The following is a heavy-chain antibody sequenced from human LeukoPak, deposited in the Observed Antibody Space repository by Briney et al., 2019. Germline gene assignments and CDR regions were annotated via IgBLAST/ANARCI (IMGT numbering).Heavy chain of an antibody. Sequence: QPGGSLRLSCAASGFTFDDYAMHWVRQAPGKGLEWVSGISWNSGSIGYADSVKGRFTISRDNAKNSLYLQMNSLRAEDTALYYCAKAGSYGDGREYYFDYWGQGTLVTVSS. CDR1: GFTFDDYA. CDR3: AKAGSYGDGREYYFDY. J-gene: IGHJ4*02. D-gene: IGHD5-18*01. CDR2: ISWNSGSI. V-gene: IGHV3-9*01.